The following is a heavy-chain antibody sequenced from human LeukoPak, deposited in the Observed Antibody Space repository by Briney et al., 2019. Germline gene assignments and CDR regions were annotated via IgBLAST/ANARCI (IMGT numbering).Heavy chain of an antibody. CDR1: GYTFTSYD. CDR3: ARRHDIVVVPAAMRRGRKDAFDI. J-gene: IGHJ3*02. Sequence: GASVKVSCKASGYTFTSYDINRVRQATGQGLEWMGWMNPNSGNTGYAQKFQGRVTMTRNTSISTAYMELSSLRSEDTAVYYCARRHDIVVVPAAMRRGRKDAFDIWGQGTMVTVSS. CDR2: MNPNSGNT. V-gene: IGHV1-8*01. D-gene: IGHD2-2*01.